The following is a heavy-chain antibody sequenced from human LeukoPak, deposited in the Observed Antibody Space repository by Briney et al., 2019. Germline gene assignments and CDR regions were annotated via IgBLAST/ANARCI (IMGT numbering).Heavy chain of an antibody. CDR3: ARAVDMVRGVIIGVFDY. J-gene: IGHJ4*02. CDR1: GDSFSSNSAA. Sequence: SQTLSLTCAISGDSFSSNSAAWNWIRQSPSRGLEWLGRTYYRSKWYNDYAVSVKSRITINPDTSKNQFSLQLNSVTPEDTAVYYCARAVDMVRGVIIGVFDYWGQGTLVTVSS. V-gene: IGHV6-1*01. D-gene: IGHD3-10*01. CDR2: TYYRSKWYN.